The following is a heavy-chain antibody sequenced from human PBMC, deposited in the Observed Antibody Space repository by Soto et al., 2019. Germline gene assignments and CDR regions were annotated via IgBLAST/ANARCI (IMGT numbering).Heavy chain of an antibody. CDR1: GFTVSSNY. Sequence: EVQLVESGGGLVQPGGSLRLSCAASGFTVSSNYMSWVRQAPGKGLEWVSVIYSGGSTYYADSVKGRFTISRDNSKNTLYLQMNSLRAEGTAVYYCARNVVPAANRGSSWYGVHYYMDVWGKGTTVTVSS. CDR2: IYSGGST. J-gene: IGHJ6*03. CDR3: ARNVVPAANRGSSWYGVHYYMDV. V-gene: IGHV3-66*01. D-gene: IGHD2-2*01.